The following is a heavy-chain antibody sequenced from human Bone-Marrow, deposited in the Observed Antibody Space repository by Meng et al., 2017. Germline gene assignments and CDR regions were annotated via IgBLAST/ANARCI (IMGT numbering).Heavy chain of an antibody. D-gene: IGHD6-13*01. CDR2: MNPNSGNT. CDR3: ARVGQQLNAFDI. V-gene: IGHV1-8*03. J-gene: IGHJ3*02. CDR1: GYTFTSYA. Sequence: ASVKVSCKASGYTFTSYAMHWVRQATGQGLEWMGWMNPNSGNTGYAQKFQGRVTITRNTSISTAYMELSSLRSEDTAVYYCARVGQQLNAFDIWGQGTMVTVSS.